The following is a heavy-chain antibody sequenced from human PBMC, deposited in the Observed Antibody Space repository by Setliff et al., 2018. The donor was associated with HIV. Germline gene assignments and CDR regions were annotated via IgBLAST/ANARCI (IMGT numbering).Heavy chain of an antibody. Sequence: GASVKVSCKASRYTFSNYDVNWVRQATGQGLEWMAWMNPISDHRGYAQKFQGRLTMTKDTSISTAYMELSSLTSEDTAVYWCASGKGVGGVIITGGLDVWGKGTTVTVSS. CDR3: ASGKGVGGVIITGGLDV. V-gene: IGHV1-8*02. CDR1: RYTFSNYD. D-gene: IGHD3-10*01. J-gene: IGHJ6*04. CDR2: MNPISDHR.